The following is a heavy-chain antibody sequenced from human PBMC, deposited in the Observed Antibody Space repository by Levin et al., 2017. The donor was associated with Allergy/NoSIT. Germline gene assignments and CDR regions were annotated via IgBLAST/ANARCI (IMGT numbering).Heavy chain of an antibody. Sequence: AASVKVSCKASGYTFTGYYMHWVRQAPGQGLELMGWINPNSGVTNYAQKFQGRVTMTRHTSISTAYMELSRLRSDDTAVYYCASLGVGESRTLLDYWGQGTLVTVSS. CDR3: ASLGVGESRTLLDY. CDR2: INPNSGVT. CDR1: GYTFTGYY. V-gene: IGHV1-2*02. D-gene: IGHD3-10*01. J-gene: IGHJ4*02.